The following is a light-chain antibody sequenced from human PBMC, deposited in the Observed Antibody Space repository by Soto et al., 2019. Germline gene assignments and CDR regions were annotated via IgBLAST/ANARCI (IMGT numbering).Light chain of an antibody. J-gene: IGKJ4*01. CDR3: QQRSNWPST. CDR1: QSVSSY. V-gene: IGKV3-11*01. CDR2: DAS. Sequence: EIVLTQSPATLSLYPGDRATLSCRASQSVSSYLTWYQQKPGQAPRLLIYDASNRATGIPARFSGSGSGTDFTLTITSLEPEDFEVYYCQQRSNWPSTFGGGTTVEIK.